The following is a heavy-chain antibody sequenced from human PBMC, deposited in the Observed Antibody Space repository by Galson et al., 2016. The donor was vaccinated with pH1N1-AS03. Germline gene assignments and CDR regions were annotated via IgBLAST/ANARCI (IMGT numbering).Heavy chain of an antibody. CDR3: ASSRIAAHTYYYHGIDV. V-gene: IGHV5-51*01. CDR1: GHIFANYW. J-gene: IGHJ6*02. CDR2: IYPGDSDT. Sequence: QSGAEVKKPGESLKISCKGSGHIFANYWIGWVRQTPGKGLEWMGLIYPGDSDTRYSPSFQGQVTISADKSLSTAYLQWSSLKASDTAMYYCASSRIAAHTYYYHGIDVWGQGTTFTVSS. D-gene: IGHD6-6*01.